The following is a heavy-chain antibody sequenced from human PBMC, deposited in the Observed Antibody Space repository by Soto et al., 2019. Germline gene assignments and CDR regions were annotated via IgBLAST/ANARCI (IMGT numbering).Heavy chain of an antibody. CDR1: GFTFSSYG. V-gene: IGHV3-33*01. CDR3: AREGHYGDYYYGMDV. J-gene: IGHJ6*02. CDR2: IWYDGSNK. D-gene: IGHD4-17*01. Sequence: QVQLVESGGGVVQPGRSLRLSCAASGFTFSSYGMHWVRQAPGKGLEWVAVIWYDGSNKYYADSVKGRFTISRDNSKNTLNLQMNSLRAEDTAVYYGAREGHYGDYYYGMDVWGQGTTVTVSS.